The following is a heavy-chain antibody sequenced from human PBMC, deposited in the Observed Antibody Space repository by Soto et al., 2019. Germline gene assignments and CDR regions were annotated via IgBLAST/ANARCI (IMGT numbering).Heavy chain of an antibody. CDR3: ARDFYYYGLDV. Sequence: VASVKVSCKAFGYTFIGYYMYWVRQAPGQGLEWMGWINPRSGDTKYPQKFQGRVTTTRDTSISAAYMELSRLRSDDTAVYYCARDFYYYGLDVWGQGTTVTVSS. CDR2: INPRSGDT. CDR1: GYTFIGYY. J-gene: IGHJ6*02. V-gene: IGHV1-2*02.